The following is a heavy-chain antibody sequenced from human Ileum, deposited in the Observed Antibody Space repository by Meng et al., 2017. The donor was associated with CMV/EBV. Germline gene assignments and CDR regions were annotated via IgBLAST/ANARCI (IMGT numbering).Heavy chain of an antibody. D-gene: IGHD4-23*01. Sequence: SGCTFSEYAMHWVGQTAGRGLEGVAYVRYGGSNTYYAECVKGRFTISRDNSKNTLNLQMNSLRTEDTAVYYCAKAGGTVGLNRFDPWGQGTLVTVSS. CDR2: VRYGGSNT. CDR3: AKAGGTVGLNRFDP. V-gene: IGHV3-30*02. CDR1: GCTFSEYA. J-gene: IGHJ5*02.